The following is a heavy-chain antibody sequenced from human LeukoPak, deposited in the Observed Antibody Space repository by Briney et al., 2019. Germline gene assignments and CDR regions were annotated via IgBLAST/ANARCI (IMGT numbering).Heavy chain of an antibody. CDR1: GYDFISYG. J-gene: IGHJ4*02. D-gene: IGHD6-25*01. CDR2: ISAYNGNT. CDR3: AEGAKSGLHY. V-gene: IGHV1-18*01. Sequence: ASVNVSCKASGYDFISYGFTWVRQAPGRGLEWMGWISAYNGNTNYAPSLQARVSMTTDASASTVSIEVRSLTPDDTAVYYCAEGAKSGLHYWGQGTLVTVS.